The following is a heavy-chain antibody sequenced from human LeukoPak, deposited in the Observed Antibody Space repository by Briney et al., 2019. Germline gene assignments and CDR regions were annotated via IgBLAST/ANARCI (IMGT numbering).Heavy chain of an antibody. V-gene: IGHV3-11*01. J-gene: IGHJ5*02. D-gene: IGHD3-3*01. Sequence: GGSLRLSCAASGFIFSDYYMTWIRQAPGKGPEWLSYISSTDTTMYQADSVKGRFTVSRDDAKNSLYLQMDSLRAEDTAVYYCARGGVFGATYSWFDPWGQGTLVTVSS. CDR2: ISSTDTTM. CDR3: ARGGVFGATYSWFDP. CDR1: GFIFSDYY.